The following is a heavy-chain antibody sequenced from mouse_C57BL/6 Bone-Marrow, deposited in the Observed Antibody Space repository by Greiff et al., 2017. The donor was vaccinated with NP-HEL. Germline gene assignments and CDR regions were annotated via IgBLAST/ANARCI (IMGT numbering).Heavy chain of an antibody. CDR3: ARGGSGSRYYYAMDY. J-gene: IGHJ4*01. D-gene: IGHD1-1*01. V-gene: IGHV15-2*01. Sequence: QVQLQQSGSELRSPGSSVKLSCKDFDSEVFPIAYMSWVRQKPGHGFEWIGGILPSIGRTIYGEKFEDKATLDADTLSNTAYLELNSLTSEDSAIYYCARGGSGSRYYYAMDYWGQGTSVTVSS. CDR2: ILPSIGRT. CDR1: DSEVFPIAY.